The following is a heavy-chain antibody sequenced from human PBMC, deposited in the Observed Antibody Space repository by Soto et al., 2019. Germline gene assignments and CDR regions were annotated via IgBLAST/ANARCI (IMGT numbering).Heavy chain of an antibody. J-gene: IGHJ5*02. Sequence: SETLSLTCTVSGGSISSYYWSWIRQPPGKGLEWIGYIYYSGSTNYNPSLKSRVTISVDTSKNQFSLKLSSVTAADTAVYYCARELGGYSYGYPPDGWFDPWGQGTLVTVSS. D-gene: IGHD5-18*01. CDR2: IYYSGST. V-gene: IGHV4-59*01. CDR3: ARELGGYSYGYPPDGWFDP. CDR1: GGSISSYY.